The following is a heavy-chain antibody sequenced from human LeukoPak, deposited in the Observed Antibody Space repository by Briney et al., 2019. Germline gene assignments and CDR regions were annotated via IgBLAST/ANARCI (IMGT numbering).Heavy chain of an antibody. V-gene: IGHV4-34*01. Sequence: SETLSLTCAVYGGSFSGYYWSWIRQPPGKGLEWIGEINHSGSTNYNPSLKSRVTISVDTSKNQFSLKLSSVTAADTAVYYCARGGDKLRYFRLNLYYFDYWGQGTLVTVSS. CDR1: GGSFSGYY. J-gene: IGHJ4*02. CDR3: ARGGDKLRYFRLNLYYFDY. D-gene: IGHD3-9*01. CDR2: INHSGST.